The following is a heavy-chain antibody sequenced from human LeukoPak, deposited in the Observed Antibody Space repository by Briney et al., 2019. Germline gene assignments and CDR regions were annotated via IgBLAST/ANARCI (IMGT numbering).Heavy chain of an antibody. D-gene: IGHD3-10*01. V-gene: IGHV3-74*01. CDR2: INGDGSNT. Sequence: GGSLRLSCAASGFIFRSYWMHWVRQTPGKGLVWVSRINGDGSNTTYAESVKGRFTTCRDTAKNTLYLQMNSLRAEDTAVYYCARGSGSYSTDAFDIWGQGTMVTVSS. CDR3: ARGSGSYSTDAFDI. CDR1: GFIFRSYW. J-gene: IGHJ3*02.